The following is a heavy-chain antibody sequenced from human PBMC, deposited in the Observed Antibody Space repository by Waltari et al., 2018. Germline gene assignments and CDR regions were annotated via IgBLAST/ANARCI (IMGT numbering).Heavy chain of an antibody. D-gene: IGHD3-10*01. Sequence: QVQLVQSGAEVKKPGSSVKVSCKASGGTFSSYAISWVRQAPGQGLEWMGRIIPIFGTANYAQKFQGRVTITADKSTSTAYMELSSLRSEDTAVYYCARSRITMVQGVTDDAFDIWGQGTMVTVSS. V-gene: IGHV1-69*08. CDR1: GGTFSSYA. CDR3: ARSRITMVQGVTDDAFDI. CDR2: IIPIFGTA. J-gene: IGHJ3*02.